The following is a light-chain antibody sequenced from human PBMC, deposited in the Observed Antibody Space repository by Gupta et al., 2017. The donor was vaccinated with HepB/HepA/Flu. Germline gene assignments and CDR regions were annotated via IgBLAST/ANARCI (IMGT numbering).Light chain of an antibody. CDR2: WAS. CDR1: QSVLYSSDKKNY. CDR3: QQEDSTPLT. J-gene: IGKJ3*01. V-gene: IGKV4-1*01. Sequence: DIVMTQSPHSLSVSLGERATINCKSSQSVLYSSDKKNYLAWYQQKPGQPPKLLISWASTREYGVPDRFSGRGSGTDFTLTISSRQAEDVAIYYCQQEDSTPLTFGHGTKVDIK.